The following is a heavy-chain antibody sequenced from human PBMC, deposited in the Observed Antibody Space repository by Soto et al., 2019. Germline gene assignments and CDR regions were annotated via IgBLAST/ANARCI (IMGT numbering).Heavy chain of an antibody. CDR1: GYTFTSYD. Sequence: ASVKVSCKASGYTFTSYDINWVRQATGQGLEWMGWMNPNGGNTGYAQKFQGRVTMARNTSISTAYMELSSLRSEDTAVYYCARKLRFLEWLSLTYYYYYYGMDVWGQGTTVTVSS. CDR3: ARKLRFLEWLSLTYYYYYYGMDV. D-gene: IGHD3-3*01. V-gene: IGHV1-8*01. J-gene: IGHJ6*02. CDR2: MNPNGGNT.